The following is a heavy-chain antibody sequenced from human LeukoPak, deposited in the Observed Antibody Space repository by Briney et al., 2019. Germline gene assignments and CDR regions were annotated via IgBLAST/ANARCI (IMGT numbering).Heavy chain of an antibody. CDR2: ISSSSSYI. Sequence: GGSLRLSCAASGFTFSSYNMNWARQAPRKGLEWVSSISSSSSYIYYADSVKGRFTISRDNAKNSLYLQMNSLRAEDTAVYYCARDYGRIGYSSGCHGFWGQGTMVTVSS. D-gene: IGHD6-19*01. V-gene: IGHV3-21*01. CDR1: GFTFSSYN. CDR3: ARDYGRIGYSSGCHGF. J-gene: IGHJ3*01.